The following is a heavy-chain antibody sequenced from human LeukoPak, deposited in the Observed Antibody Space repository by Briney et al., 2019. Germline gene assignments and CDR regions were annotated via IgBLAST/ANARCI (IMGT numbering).Heavy chain of an antibody. CDR2: ISAYNGNT. CDR3: ARDRNIAVAGTRFGGRPYYFDY. CDR1: GYTFTSYG. V-gene: IGHV1-18*01. J-gene: IGHJ4*02. Sequence: ASVKVSCKASGYTFTSYGISWVRQAPGQGVEWMGWISAYNGNTNYAQKLQGRVTMTTDTSTSTAYMELRSLRSDDTAVYYCARDRNIAVAGTRFGGRPYYFDYWGQGTLVTVSS. D-gene: IGHD6-19*01.